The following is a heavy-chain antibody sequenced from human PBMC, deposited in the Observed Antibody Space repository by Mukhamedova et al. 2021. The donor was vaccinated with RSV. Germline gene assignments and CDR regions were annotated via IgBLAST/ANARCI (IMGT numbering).Heavy chain of an antibody. Sequence: TFSSYAMHWVRQAPGKGLEWVAVISYDGSNKYYADSVKGRFTISRDNSKNTLYLQMNSLRAEDTAVYYCAREYYGDYYGMYFWGQG. D-gene: IGHD4-17*01. J-gene: IGHJ6*02. CDR1: TFSSYA. CDR2: ISYDGSNK. CDR3: AREYYGDYYGMYF. V-gene: IGHV3-30*16.